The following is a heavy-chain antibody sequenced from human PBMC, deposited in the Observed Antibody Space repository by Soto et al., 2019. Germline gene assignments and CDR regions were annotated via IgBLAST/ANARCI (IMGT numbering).Heavy chain of an antibody. CDR2: IWYDGSKK. CDR3: ARDGYCSGGSCYSVPVFDY. J-gene: IGHJ4*02. V-gene: IGHV3-33*01. Sequence: QLQLVESGGGVVQPGRSLRLSCAASGFTFSSYGMHWVRQAPGKGLEWVAVIWYDGSKKYYADSVKGRFTISRDNSKNTLYLTMNSLRAEDTAVYYCARDGYCSGGSCYSVPVFDYWGQGTLVTVSS. CDR1: GFTFSSYG. D-gene: IGHD2-15*01.